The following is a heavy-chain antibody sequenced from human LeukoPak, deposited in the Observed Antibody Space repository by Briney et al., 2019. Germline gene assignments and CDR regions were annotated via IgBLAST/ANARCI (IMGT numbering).Heavy chain of an antibody. CDR3: ARQTGSGLFILP. CDR1: GGSISSSSYY. CDR2: IYYSGST. V-gene: IGHV4-39*07. J-gene: IGHJ4*02. D-gene: IGHD3-10*01. Sequence: SETLSLTCTVSGGSISSSSYYWGWIRQPPGKGLEWIGSIYYSGSTYYNPSLKSRVTISVDTSKNQFSLKLSSVTAADTAVYYCARQTGSGLFILPGGQGKLVTVSS.